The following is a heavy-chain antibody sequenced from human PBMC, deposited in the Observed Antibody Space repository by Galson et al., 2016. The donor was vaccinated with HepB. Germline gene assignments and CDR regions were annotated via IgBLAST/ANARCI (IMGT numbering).Heavy chain of an antibody. J-gene: IGHJ4*02. CDR2: ISYSTTHT. V-gene: IGHV3-11*06. Sequence: SLRLSCAASGFTFTDYYMSWIRQAPGKGLEWLSYISYSTTHTNYADSVKGRFTISRDNAKSSLYLQMNSLSVEDTAVYYCARWVGGSDYWGQGTLVTVSS. CDR1: GFTFTDYY. D-gene: IGHD3-10*01. CDR3: ARWVGGSDY.